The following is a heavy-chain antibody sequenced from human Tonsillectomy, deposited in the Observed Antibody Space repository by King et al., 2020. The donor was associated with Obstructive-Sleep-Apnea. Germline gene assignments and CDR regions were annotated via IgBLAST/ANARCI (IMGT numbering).Heavy chain of an antibody. J-gene: IGHJ1*01. Sequence: QLQESGPGLVKPSETLSLICTVSGNSISSPYFWGWIRQPPGKGREWIGNIYHSGSTYYNPSLKSRVTMSVDTSKDQFSLKVNSVTAADTAVYYCARGRSGWSEYFQHWGQGTLVTVSS. CDR1: GNSISSPYF. CDR3: ARGRSGWSEYFQH. CDR2: IYHSGST. V-gene: IGHV4-38-2*02. D-gene: IGHD6-19*01.